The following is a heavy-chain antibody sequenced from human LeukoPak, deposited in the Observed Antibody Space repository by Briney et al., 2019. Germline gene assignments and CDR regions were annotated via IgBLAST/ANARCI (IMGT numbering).Heavy chain of an antibody. D-gene: IGHD6-19*01. CDR1: EFSVGSNY. J-gene: IGHJ4*02. V-gene: IGHV3-66*04. CDR2: IYSGGST. Sequence: GGSLRLSCAASEFSVGSNYMTWVRQAPGKGLGWVSLIYSGGSTYYADSVKGRFTISRDNSKNTLYLQMNSLRAEDTAVYYCARRSGIAVAGAFDYWGQGTLVTVSS. CDR3: ARRSGIAVAGAFDY.